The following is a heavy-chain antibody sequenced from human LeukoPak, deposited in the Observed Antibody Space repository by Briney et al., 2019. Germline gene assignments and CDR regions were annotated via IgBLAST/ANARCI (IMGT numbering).Heavy chain of an antibody. CDR3: ARDRYYYDSSGYYYIDY. D-gene: IGHD3-22*01. CDR1: GGSFSGYY. CDR2: INHSGST. J-gene: IGHJ4*02. V-gene: IGHV4-34*01. Sequence: SETLSLTCAVYGGSFSGYYWSWIRQPPGKGLEWIGEINHSGSTNYNPSLKSRVTISVDTSKNQFSLKLSSVTAADTAVYYCARDRYYYDSSGYYYIDYWGQGTLVTVSS.